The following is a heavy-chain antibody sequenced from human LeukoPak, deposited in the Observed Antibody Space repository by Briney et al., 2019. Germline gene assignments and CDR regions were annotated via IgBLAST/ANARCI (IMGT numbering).Heavy chain of an antibody. V-gene: IGHV4-59*08. Sequence: SETLSLTCTVSGGSISSYYWSWIRQPPGKGLEWIGYIYYSGSTNYNPSLKSRVTISVDTSKNQFSLKLSPVTAADTAVYYCARHFGRARSAFDIWGQGTMVTVPS. CDR2: IYYSGST. J-gene: IGHJ3*02. D-gene: IGHD2-15*01. CDR3: ARHFGRARSAFDI. CDR1: GGSISSYY.